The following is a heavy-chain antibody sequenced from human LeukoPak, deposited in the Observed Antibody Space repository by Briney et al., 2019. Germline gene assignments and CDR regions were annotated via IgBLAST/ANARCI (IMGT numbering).Heavy chain of an antibody. CDR2: IRTTPNDATT. J-gene: IGHJ4*02. CDR1: GYTFADEP. D-gene: IGHD3-10*01. CDR3: TRGYYNSF. Sequence: QPGRSLRLSCATSGYTFADEPVNWVRQAPGKGLEWVGLIRTTPNDATTEYAASVKGRFRIPRDDSRGVAYLQVNSLKADDTAVYYCTRGYYNSFWGQGTLVIVSS. V-gene: IGHV3-49*04.